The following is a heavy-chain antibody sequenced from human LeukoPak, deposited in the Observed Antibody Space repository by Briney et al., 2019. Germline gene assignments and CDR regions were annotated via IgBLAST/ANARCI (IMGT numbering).Heavy chain of an antibody. D-gene: IGHD3-22*01. CDR1: GFTFSSYG. J-gene: IGHJ4*02. V-gene: IGHV3-33*01. Sequence: PGRSLRLSCAASGFTFSSYGMHWVRQAPGKGLEWVAVIWYDGSNKYYADSVKGRFTISRDNSKNTLYLQMNSLRAEDTAVYYCARDRMYYYDSSGYYYPTYWGQGTLVTVSS. CDR3: ARDRMYYYDSSGYYYPTY. CDR2: IWYDGSNK.